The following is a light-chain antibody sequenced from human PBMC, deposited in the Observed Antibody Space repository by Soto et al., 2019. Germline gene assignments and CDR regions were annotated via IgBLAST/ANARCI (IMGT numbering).Light chain of an antibody. J-gene: IGKJ5*01. CDR1: QYITIY. Sequence: EIVLTHSPSTLSLSPVERATLSCRASQYITIYLAWYQQKPGQAPRLLIYDASNRATGIPARFSGSGSGTDFTLTISSLEPDDFAVYYCQQRADWPITFGQGTRLEIK. CDR3: QQRADWPIT. V-gene: IGKV3-11*01. CDR2: DAS.